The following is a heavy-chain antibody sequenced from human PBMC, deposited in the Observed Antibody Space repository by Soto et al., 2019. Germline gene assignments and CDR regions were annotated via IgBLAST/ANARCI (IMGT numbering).Heavy chain of an antibody. J-gene: IGHJ4*02. D-gene: IGHD4-17*01. CDR1: GFTFSSYS. CDR3: AVGLRRYYFDY. V-gene: IGHV3-21*01. Sequence: PGGSLRLSCAASGFTFSSYSMNWVRQAPGKGLEWVSSISSSSYIYYADSVKGRFTISRDNAKNSLYLQMNSLRAEDTAVYYCAVGLRRYYFDYWGQGTLVTVSS. CDR2: ISSSSYI.